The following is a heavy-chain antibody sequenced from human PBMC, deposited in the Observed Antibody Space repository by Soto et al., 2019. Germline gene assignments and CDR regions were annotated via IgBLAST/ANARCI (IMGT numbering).Heavy chain of an antibody. CDR2: ISKDGDRK. J-gene: IGHJ4*02. V-gene: IGHV3-30-3*01. Sequence: QVHLVESGGGVVQPGTSLRLSCAASGFTFSNYSMHWVRQAPGKGLEWVAVISKDGDRKSYADSVKGRFTISRDNSKNTLYRQMNSLRPEDTAVHYCAREWSVANPGYWGQGTQVTVSS. CDR3: AREWSVANPGY. CDR1: GFTFSNYS. D-gene: IGHD5-12*01.